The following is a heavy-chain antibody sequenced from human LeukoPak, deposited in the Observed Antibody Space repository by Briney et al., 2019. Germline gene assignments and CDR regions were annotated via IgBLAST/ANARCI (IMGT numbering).Heavy chain of an antibody. D-gene: IGHD2/OR15-2a*01. CDR2: INSDGSWT. CDR1: GNYW. Sequence: GGSLRLSCAASGNYWSHRVRQAPGKGLVWVSHINSDGSWTSYADSVKGRFTISKDNAKNTVYLQMNSLRAEDTAVYYCVSFYETYWGRGTLVTVSS. V-gene: IGHV3-74*01. J-gene: IGHJ4*02. CDR3: VSFYETY.